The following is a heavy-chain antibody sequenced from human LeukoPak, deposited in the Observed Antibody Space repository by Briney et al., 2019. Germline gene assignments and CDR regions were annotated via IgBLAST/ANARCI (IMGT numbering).Heavy chain of an antibody. D-gene: IGHD2-15*01. CDR2: ISYDGSNK. Sequence: PGGSLRLSCAASGFTFSSYAMHWVRQAPGKGLEWVAVISYDGSNKYYADSVKGRFTISRDNSKNTLYLQMNSLRAEDTAVYYCARGYCSGGSCPSRYWGQGNLVTVSS. CDR3: ARGYCSGGSCPSRY. J-gene: IGHJ4*02. CDR1: GFTFSSYA. V-gene: IGHV3-30*04.